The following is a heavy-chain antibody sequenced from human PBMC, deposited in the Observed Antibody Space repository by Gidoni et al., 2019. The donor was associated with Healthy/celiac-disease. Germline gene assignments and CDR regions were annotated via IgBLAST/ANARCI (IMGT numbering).Heavy chain of an antibody. V-gene: IGHV3-30-3*01. J-gene: IGHJ6*02. CDR1: GFTFSSYA. D-gene: IGHD2-2*02. CDR3: ARDGRREYCSSTSCYSYYYGMDV. CDR2: ISYDGSNK. Sequence: QVQLVESGGGVVQPGRSLRLSCAASGFTFSSYASTWVRQAPGKGLEWVAVISYDGSNKYYADSVKGRFTISRDNSKNTLYLQMNSLRAEDTAVYYCARDGRREYCSSTSCYSYYYGMDVWGQGTTVTVSS.